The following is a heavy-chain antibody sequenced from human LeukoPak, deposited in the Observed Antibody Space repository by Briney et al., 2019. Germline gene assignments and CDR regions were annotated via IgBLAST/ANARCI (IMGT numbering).Heavy chain of an antibody. Sequence: SETLSLTCAVYGGSFSSYYWSWIRQPAGKGLEWIGRIYTSGSTNYNPSLKSRVTMSVDTSKNQFSLKLSSVTAADTAVYYCAREVVPAASDYWGQGTLVTVSS. J-gene: IGHJ4*02. CDR3: AREVVPAASDY. CDR1: GGSFSSYY. V-gene: IGHV4-4*07. CDR2: IYTSGST. D-gene: IGHD2-2*01.